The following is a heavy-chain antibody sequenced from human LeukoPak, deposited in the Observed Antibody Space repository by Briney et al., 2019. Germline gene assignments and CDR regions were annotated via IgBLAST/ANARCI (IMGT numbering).Heavy chain of an antibody. CDR3: ARDAQWELRAFDV. CDR2: IIPVFDRP. CDR1: GYTFTSYG. D-gene: IGHD1-26*01. J-gene: IGHJ3*01. Sequence: SVKVSCKASGYTFTSYGFSWVRQAPGQGLEWMGGIIPVFDRPTYAQKFEGRVTITADKSTNTTYMEISSLTSDDTAVYYCARDAQWELRAFDVWGRGTMVIVSS. V-gene: IGHV1-69*06.